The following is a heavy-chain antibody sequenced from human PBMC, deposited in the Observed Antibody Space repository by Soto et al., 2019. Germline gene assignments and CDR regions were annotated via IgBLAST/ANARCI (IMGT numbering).Heavy chain of an antibody. J-gene: IGHJ4*02. CDR1: GGSISSSNW. Sequence: SETLSLTCAVSGGSISSSNWWSWVRQPPGKGLEWIGEIYHSGSTNYNPSLKSRVTISVDKSKNQFSLKLSSVTAADTAVYYCATDGIVRATSPGFDYRGQGTLVTVSS. D-gene: IGHD1-26*01. CDR3: ATDGIVRATSPGFDY. V-gene: IGHV4-4*02. CDR2: IYHSGST.